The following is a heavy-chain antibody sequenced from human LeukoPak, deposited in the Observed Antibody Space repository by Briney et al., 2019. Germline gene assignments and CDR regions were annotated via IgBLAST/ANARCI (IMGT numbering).Heavy chain of an antibody. D-gene: IGHD3/OR15-3a*01. Sequence: GGSLRLSCKPSGFSIHQSSMSWVRQAPVKGLEWVASIRPDGSAVFYVDSVKGRFTFSRDNAKNSLDLQMNSLRAEDTALYYCAKFGLPYSIDLWGQGTMVTVSS. J-gene: IGHJ3*01. CDR3: AKFGLPYSIDL. V-gene: IGHV3-7*01. CDR2: IRPDGSAV. CDR1: GFSIHQSS.